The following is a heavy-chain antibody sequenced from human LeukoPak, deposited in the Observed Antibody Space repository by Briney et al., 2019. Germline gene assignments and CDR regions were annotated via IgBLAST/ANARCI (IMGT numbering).Heavy chain of an antibody. D-gene: IGHD6-19*01. CDR1: GGSIGSGNW. Sequence: SETLSLTCVVSGGSIGSGNWWSWVRQPPGKGLEWIGEIYHSGSTNYNSSLKSRVTISVDKSKNQFSLKLSSVTAADTAMYYCARGRTTVAGTFWFDPWGQGTLVTVSS. V-gene: IGHV4-4*02. CDR2: IYHSGST. CDR3: ARGRTTVAGTFWFDP. J-gene: IGHJ5*02.